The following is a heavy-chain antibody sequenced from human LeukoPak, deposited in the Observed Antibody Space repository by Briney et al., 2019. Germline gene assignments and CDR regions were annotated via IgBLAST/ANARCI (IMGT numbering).Heavy chain of an antibody. V-gene: IGHV3-23*01. D-gene: IGHD3-22*01. CDR1: GFTFSSYA. Sequence: PGGSLRLSCAASGFTFSSYAVSWVRQAPGGGLEWVSGISRSGGRTHYADSVKGRFTISRDNSRNTLYLQMNSLRVEDTAVYYCARRSGYQTYYFDYWGQGTLVTVSS. CDR3: ARRSGYQTYYFDY. CDR2: ISRSGGRT. J-gene: IGHJ4*02.